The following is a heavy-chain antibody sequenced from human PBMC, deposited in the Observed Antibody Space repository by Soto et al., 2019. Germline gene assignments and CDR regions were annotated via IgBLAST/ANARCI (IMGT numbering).Heavy chain of an antibody. CDR2: ISSSSSDI. Sequence: EVQLVESGGGLVKPGGSLRLSCAASGFTFSSYSMNWVRQAPGKGLEWVSSISSSSSDIYYADSVKGRFTISRDNAKNSLYLQMNSLRAEDTAVYYCARVVPAATWYYYGMDVWGQGTPVTVSS. J-gene: IGHJ6*02. CDR3: ARVVPAATWYYYGMDV. D-gene: IGHD2-2*01. V-gene: IGHV3-21*01. CDR1: GFTFSSYS.